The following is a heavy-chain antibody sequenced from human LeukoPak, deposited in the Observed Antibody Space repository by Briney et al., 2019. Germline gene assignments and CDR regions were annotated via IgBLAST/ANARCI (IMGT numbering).Heavy chain of an antibody. CDR1: GFTFSSYW. D-gene: IGHD2/OR15-2a*01. CDR2: INSDGSWT. Sequence: GGSLRLSCAASGFTFSSYWMNWARQAPGKGLVWVSHINSDGSWTSYADSVKGRFTISKDNAKNTVYLQMNSLRAEDTAVYYCVSFYETYWGRGTLVTVPS. J-gene: IGHJ4*02. V-gene: IGHV3-74*01. CDR3: VSFYETY.